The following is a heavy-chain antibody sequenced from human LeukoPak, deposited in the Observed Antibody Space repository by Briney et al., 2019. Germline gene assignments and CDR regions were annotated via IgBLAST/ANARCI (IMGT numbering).Heavy chain of an antibody. CDR2: INSDGSST. V-gene: IGHV3-74*01. CDR1: GFTFSSYW. Sequence: GGSLRLSCAASGFTFSSYWMHWVRQAPGKGQVWVSRINSDGSSTSYEDSVKGRFTISRDNAENTLYLQMNSLRAEDTAVYYCARERYCYGSGSLLDYWGQGTLVTVSS. CDR3: ARERYCYGSGSLLDY. J-gene: IGHJ4*02. D-gene: IGHD3-10*01.